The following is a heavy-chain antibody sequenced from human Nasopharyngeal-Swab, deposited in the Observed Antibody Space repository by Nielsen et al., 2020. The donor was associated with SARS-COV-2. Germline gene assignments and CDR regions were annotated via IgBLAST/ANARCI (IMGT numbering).Heavy chain of an antibody. CDR3: ARGLHYDSANYYYYGMDV. CDR2: IIPILGIA. CDR1: GGTFSSYA. D-gene: IGHD3-22*01. V-gene: IGHV1-69*04. J-gene: IGHJ6*02. Sequence: SVKVSCKASGGTFSSYAISWVRQAPGQGLEWMGRIIPILGIANYAQKFQGRVTITADKSTSTAYMELSSLRSEDTAVYYCARGLHYDSANYYYYGMDVWGQGTTVTVSS.